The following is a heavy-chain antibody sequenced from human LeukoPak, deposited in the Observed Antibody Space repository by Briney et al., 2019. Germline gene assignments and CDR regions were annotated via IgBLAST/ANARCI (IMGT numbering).Heavy chain of an antibody. D-gene: IGHD2-15*01. V-gene: IGHV3-74*01. CDR2: ISSDASII. CDR3: ATSARTYIGSSLDY. Sequence: GGSLRLSCAASGFTFSTYWMHWVRQDPGKGLVWVSRISSDASIISYANPVKGRFTISRDNAKNTLYLRMNSLRAEDTALYYCATSARTYIGSSLDYWGQGTLVTVSS. CDR1: GFTFSTYW. J-gene: IGHJ4*02.